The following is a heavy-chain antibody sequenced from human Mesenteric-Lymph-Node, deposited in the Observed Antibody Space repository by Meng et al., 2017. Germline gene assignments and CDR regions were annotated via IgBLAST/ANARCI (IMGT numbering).Heavy chain of an antibody. V-gene: IGHV3-33*01. CDR1: GFTFSRYD. D-gene: IGHD3-10*01. J-gene: IGHJ5*02. Sequence: GESLKISCAASGFTFSRYDIHWVRQAPGKGLEWVALIWYDSSHTCFAGSVKGRFTISRDNSKNTLYFEMNSLRVGDTAVYYCARDNYGSGDNWFDPWGQGTLVTVSS. CDR3: ARDNYGSGDNWFDP. CDR2: IWYDSSHT.